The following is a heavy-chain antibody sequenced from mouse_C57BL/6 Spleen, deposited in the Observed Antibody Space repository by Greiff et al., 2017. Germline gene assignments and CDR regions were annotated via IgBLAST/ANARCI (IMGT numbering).Heavy chain of an antibody. CDR2: IDPETGGT. V-gene: IGHV1-15*01. Sequence: VQLQQSGAELVRPGASVTLSCKASGYTFTDYEMHWVKQTPVHGLEWIGAIDPETGGTAYNQKFKGKAILTADKSSSTAYMELRSLTSEDSAVYYCTREPPYWYFDVWGTGTTVTVSS. CDR3: TREPPYWYFDV. CDR1: GYTFTDYE. J-gene: IGHJ1*03.